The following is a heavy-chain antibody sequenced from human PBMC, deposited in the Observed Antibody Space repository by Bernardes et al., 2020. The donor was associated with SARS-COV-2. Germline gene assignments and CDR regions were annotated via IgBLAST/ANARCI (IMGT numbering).Heavy chain of an antibody. V-gene: IGHV1-18*01. J-gene: IGHJ5*02. CDR3: VTVVGYSYGGGWFDP. Sequence: ASVKVSCKASGYTFTSYGISWVRQAPGQGLEWMGWISADNGNTNYAQKFQGRVTMTTDTSTSTAYMELRSLRSDDTAVYYCVTVVGYSYGGGWFDPWGQGTLVTVSS. D-gene: IGHD5-18*01. CDR2: ISADNGNT. CDR1: GYTFTSYG.